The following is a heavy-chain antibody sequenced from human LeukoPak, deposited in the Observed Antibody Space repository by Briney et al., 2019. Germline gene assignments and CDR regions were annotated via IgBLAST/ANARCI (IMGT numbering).Heavy chain of an antibody. D-gene: IGHD3-10*01. CDR3: ARDSVRGVITNWFDP. CDR2: IYYSGST. CDR1: GYSISSGYY. J-gene: IGHJ5*02. Sequence: SETLSLTCTVSGYSISSGYYWGWIRQPPGKGLEWIGYIYYSGSTNYNPSLKSRVTISVDTSKNQFSLKLSSVTAADTAVYYCARDSVRGVITNWFDPWGQGTLVTVSS. V-gene: IGHV4-61*01.